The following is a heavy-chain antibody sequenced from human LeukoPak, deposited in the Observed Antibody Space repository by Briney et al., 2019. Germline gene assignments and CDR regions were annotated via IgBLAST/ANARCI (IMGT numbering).Heavy chain of an antibody. CDR2: INPIFGTA. CDR3: ARSRYYYGSGSYSGSIDFDY. V-gene: IGHV1-69*05. CDR1: GGTFSSYA. Sequence: SVKLSFKASGGTFSSYAISWVRQAPGQGLELMGGINPIFGTANYAQKFQGRVTITTDESTSTAYMELSSLRSEDTAVYYCARSRYYYGSGSYSGSIDFDYWGQGTLVTVSS. J-gene: IGHJ4*02. D-gene: IGHD3-10*01.